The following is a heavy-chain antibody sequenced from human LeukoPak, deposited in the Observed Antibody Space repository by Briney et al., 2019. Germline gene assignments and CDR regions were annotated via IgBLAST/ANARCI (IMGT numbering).Heavy chain of an antibody. CDR2: ISSSGSTI. J-gene: IGHJ6*02. D-gene: IGHD6-13*01. V-gene: IGHV3-48*03. Sequence: GGSLRLSCAASGFTFSSYEMNWVRQAPGKGLEWVSYISSSGSTIYYADSVKGRFTISRDNAKNSLYLQMNSLRAEDTAVYYCARDLTSSSWCRIGYYYYGMDVWGQGTTVTVSS. CDR3: ARDLTSSSWCRIGYYYYGMDV. CDR1: GFTFSSYE.